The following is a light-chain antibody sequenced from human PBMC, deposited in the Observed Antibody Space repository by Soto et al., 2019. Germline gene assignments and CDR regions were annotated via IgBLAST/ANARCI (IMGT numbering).Light chain of an antibody. V-gene: IGKV3-20*01. Sequence: ETVMTQFPATLSVSPGERATLSCRASQYVSTNLAWYQQQPGQPPRLLIYDASSRATGIPDRFSGSGSGTDFTLIISRLEPEDFAVYYCQQYGRSPWTFGQGTKVDIK. J-gene: IGKJ1*01. CDR2: DAS. CDR1: QYVSTN. CDR3: QQYGRSPWT.